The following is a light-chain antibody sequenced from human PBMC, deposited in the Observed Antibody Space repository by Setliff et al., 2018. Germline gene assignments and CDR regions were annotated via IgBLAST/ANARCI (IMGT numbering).Light chain of an antibody. V-gene: IGLV1-44*01. CDR1: SSNIGSNT. CDR3: QSYDSSLSEI. CDR2: RNN. Sequence: QSVLTQPPSASGTPGQRVTISCSGSSSNIGSNTVNWYQQLPGTAPKLLIYRNNQRPSGVPDRFSGSKSGTSASLAISGLQSEDEADYYCQSYDSSLSEIFGTGTKVTVL. J-gene: IGLJ1*01.